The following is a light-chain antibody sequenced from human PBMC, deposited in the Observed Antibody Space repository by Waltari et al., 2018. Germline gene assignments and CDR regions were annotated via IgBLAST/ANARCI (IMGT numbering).Light chain of an antibody. CDR1: QGISSS. Sequence: DIQLTQSPSFLSASVGDRVTITCRASQGISSSLAWFQQKPGKAPNLLIYGASTLQIGVPSRFSGSGSGTEFTLTISSLQPEEFATYYCQQLSSYPITFGQGTRLEIK. CDR3: QQLSSYPIT. CDR2: GAS. V-gene: IGKV1-9*01. J-gene: IGKJ5*01.